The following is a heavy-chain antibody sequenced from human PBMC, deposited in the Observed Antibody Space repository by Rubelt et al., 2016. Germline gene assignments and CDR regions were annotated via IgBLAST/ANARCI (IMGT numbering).Heavy chain of an antibody. V-gene: IGHV5-10-1*03. D-gene: IGHD5-18*01. CDR1: GYSFTNYW. CDR3: ARLLQLWPFDY. Sequence: EVQLVQSGAEVKKPGEPLRISCKGSGYSFTNYWISWVRQMPGKGLEWMGRIDPSDSYNKYSPSFEGRVTISADKSISTAYLQWSSLRASDTAMYYCARLLQLWPFDYWGQGTLVTVSS. J-gene: IGHJ4*02. CDR2: IDPSDSYN.